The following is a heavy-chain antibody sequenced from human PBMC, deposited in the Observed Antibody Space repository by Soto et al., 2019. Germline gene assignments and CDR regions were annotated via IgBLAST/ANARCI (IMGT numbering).Heavy chain of an antibody. CDR2: IAEKAAAT. V-gene: IGHV3-23*01. CDR3: ARDPEGSEAIHWFDP. Sequence: GGSLRLSCAASGFPMRSHAMNWVRQAPGKGLEWVSHIAEKAAATYYADSVKGRFIISRDDSKNSLYLQMNSLRAADTAIYFCARDPEGSEAIHWFDPWGQGTLVTVSS. J-gene: IGHJ5*02. CDR1: GFPMRSHA.